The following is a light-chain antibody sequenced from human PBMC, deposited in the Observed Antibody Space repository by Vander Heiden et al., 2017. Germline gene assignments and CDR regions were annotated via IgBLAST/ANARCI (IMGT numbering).Light chain of an antibody. V-gene: IGLV1-47*01. CDR3: AAWDDSLSVVL. Sequence: HSVLTQPPSAPGTPGPTVPIYCSGSSSNNGSKHVHWYQQRPGTAPKLLIYGTNQRPSGVPDRFSGSKSGTSASLAISGLRSEDEADYYCAAWDDSLSVVLFGGGTKLTVL. CDR1: SSNNGSKH. J-gene: IGLJ2*01. CDR2: GTN.